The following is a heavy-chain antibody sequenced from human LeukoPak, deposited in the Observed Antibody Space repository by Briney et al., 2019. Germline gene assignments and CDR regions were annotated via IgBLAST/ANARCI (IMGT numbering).Heavy chain of an antibody. D-gene: IGHD3-10*01. CDR2: IYYSGST. J-gene: IGHJ4*02. V-gene: IGHV4-39*01. Sequence: PSETLSLTCTVSGGSISSSSYYWGWIRQPPGKGLEWIGSIYYSGSTYYNPSPKSRVTISVDTSKNQFSLKLSSVTAADTAVYYCARHHRNYYGSGSPPRYFDYWGQGTLVTVSS. CDR1: GGSISSSSYY. CDR3: ARHHRNYYGSGSPPRYFDY.